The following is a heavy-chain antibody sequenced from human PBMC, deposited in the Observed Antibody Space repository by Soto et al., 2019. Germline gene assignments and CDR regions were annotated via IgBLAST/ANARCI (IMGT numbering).Heavy chain of an antibody. D-gene: IGHD1-1*01. CDR2: IYYSGST. CDR1: GGSISSGDYY. J-gene: IGHJ4*02. CDR3: ARGGGTTRGHDY. Sequence: SETLSLTCTVSGGSISSGDYYWSWIRQPPGKGLEWIGYIYYSGSTYYNPSLKSRVTISVDTSKNQFSLKLSSVTAADTAVYYCARGGGTTRGHDYWGQGTLVTVSS. V-gene: IGHV4-30-4*01.